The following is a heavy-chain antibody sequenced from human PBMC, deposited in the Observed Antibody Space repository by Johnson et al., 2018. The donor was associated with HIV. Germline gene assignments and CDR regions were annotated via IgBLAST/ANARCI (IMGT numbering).Heavy chain of an antibody. CDR1: GFTFDDYA. V-gene: IGHV3-9*01. CDR3: TIWRWGWAGQEALDI. Sequence: VQLVESGGGLVQPGRSLRLSCAASGFTFDDYAMHWVRQAPGKGLEWVSGISWNSGSIGYADSVKGRFTISRDNSKNTVYLQMNSLRDEDTSVYYCTIWRWGWAGQEALDIWGPGTMVTVSS. CDR2: ISWNSGSI. J-gene: IGHJ3*02. D-gene: IGHD5-24*01.